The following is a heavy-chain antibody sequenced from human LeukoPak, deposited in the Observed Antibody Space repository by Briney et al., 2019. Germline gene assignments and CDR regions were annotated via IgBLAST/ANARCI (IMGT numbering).Heavy chain of an antibody. Sequence: ASVKVSCKASGYTFTSYYMHWVRQAPGQGLEWMGIINPSGGSTSYAQKFQGRVTMTRDTSTSTVHMELSSLRSEDTAVYYCASNPPDTYYYPVYWGQGTLVTVSS. CDR3: ASNPPDTYYYPVY. V-gene: IGHV1-46*01. D-gene: IGHD3-10*01. CDR1: GYTFTSYY. J-gene: IGHJ4*02. CDR2: INPSGGST.